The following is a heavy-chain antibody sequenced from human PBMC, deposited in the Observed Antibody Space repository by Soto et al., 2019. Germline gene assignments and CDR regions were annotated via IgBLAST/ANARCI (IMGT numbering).Heavy chain of an antibody. Sequence: LRLSCAASGFTFSDCYMSWIRQAPGKGLEWVSYISSSSSYTNYADSVKGRFTISRDNAKNSLYLQMNSLRAEDTAVYYCARARAGVVINYYGMDVWGQGTTVTVSS. CDR1: GFTFSDCY. CDR3: ARARAGVVINYYGMDV. J-gene: IGHJ6*02. D-gene: IGHD3-3*01. CDR2: ISSSSSYT. V-gene: IGHV3-11*06.